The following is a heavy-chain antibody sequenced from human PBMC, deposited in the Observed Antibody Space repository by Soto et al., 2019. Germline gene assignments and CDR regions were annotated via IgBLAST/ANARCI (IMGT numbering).Heavy chain of an antibody. CDR2: IYYSGST. D-gene: IGHD4-17*01. V-gene: IGHV4-59*01. CDR1: GGSISSYY. CDR3: ARDSADYGDYENIWGDYYYGMDV. J-gene: IGHJ6*02. Sequence: PSETLSLTCTVSGGSISSYYWSWIRQPPGKGLEWIGYIYYSGSTNYNPSLKSRVTISVDTSKNQFSLKLSSVTAADTAVYYCARDSADYGDYENIWGDYYYGMDVWGQGTTVTVSS.